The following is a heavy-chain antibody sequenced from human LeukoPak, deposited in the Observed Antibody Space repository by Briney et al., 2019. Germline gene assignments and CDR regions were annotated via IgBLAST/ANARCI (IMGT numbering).Heavy chain of an antibody. J-gene: IGHJ4*02. CDR1: GFTFSSYG. V-gene: IGHV3-33*01. Sequence: PGGSLRLSCAASGFTFSSYGMHWVRQAPGKGLEWVAVIWYDGSNKYYADSVKGRFTISRDNSKNTLYLQMNSLRAEDTAVYYRARGLDYGDYSWAFDYWGQGTLVTVSS. CDR2: IWYDGSNK. D-gene: IGHD4-17*01. CDR3: ARGLDYGDYSWAFDY.